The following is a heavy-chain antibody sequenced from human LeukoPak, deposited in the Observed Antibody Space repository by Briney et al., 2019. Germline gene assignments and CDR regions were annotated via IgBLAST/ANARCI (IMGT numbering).Heavy chain of an antibody. D-gene: IGHD6-19*01. Sequence: QPGGSLRLSCAASGFTFSSYAMHWVRQAPGKGLEWVAVISYDGSNKYYADSVKGRFTISRDNSKNTLYLQMNSLRAEDTAVYYCARALGIAVASFLDYWGQGTLVTVSS. CDR2: ISYDGSNK. CDR3: ARALGIAVASFLDY. CDR1: GFTFSSYA. J-gene: IGHJ4*02. V-gene: IGHV3-30*04.